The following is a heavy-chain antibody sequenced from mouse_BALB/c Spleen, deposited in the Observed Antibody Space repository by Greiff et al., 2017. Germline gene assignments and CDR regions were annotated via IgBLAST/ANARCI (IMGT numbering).Heavy chain of an antibody. CDR3: ARGGTMITTDWYFDV. Sequence: EVKLQESGGGLVKPGGSLKLSCAASGFTFSSYAMSWVRQTPEKRLEWVASISSGGSTYYPDSVKGRFTISRDNARNILYLQMSSLRSEDTAMYYCARGGTMITTDWYFDVWGAGTTVTVSS. V-gene: IGHV5-6-5*01. CDR1: GFTFSSYA. J-gene: IGHJ1*01. CDR2: ISSGGST. D-gene: IGHD2-4*01.